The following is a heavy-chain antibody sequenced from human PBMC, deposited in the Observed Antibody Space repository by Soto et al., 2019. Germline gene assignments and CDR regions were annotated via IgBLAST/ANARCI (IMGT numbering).Heavy chain of an antibody. Sequence: QVQLVQSGAEVKKPGSSVKVSCKASAGTFSSYAISWLRQAPGQGLEWMGGIIPISGTANYAQKFQGRVTITADESTSTAYMELSSLRSEDTAVYYCARSQGSSTSLEIYYYYYYGMDLWRQGTTVTVSS. V-gene: IGHV1-69*01. J-gene: IGHJ6*02. CDR3: ARSQGSSTSLEIYYYYYYGMDL. D-gene: IGHD2-2*01. CDR1: AGTFSSYA. CDR2: IIPISGTA.